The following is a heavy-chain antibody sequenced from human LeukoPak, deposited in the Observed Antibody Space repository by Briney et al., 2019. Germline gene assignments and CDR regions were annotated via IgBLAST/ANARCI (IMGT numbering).Heavy chain of an antibody. D-gene: IGHD2-8*02. CDR3: ATYRQVLLPFES. CDR1: GFTVSSNY. Sequence: GGSLRLSCAASGFTVSSNYMSWVRQAPGKGLEWVSVIYSGGSTYYADSVKGRFAISRDNSKSTLSLQMNSLRAEDTAIYYCATYRQVLLPFESWGQGTLVTVSS. CDR2: IYSGGST. J-gene: IGHJ4*02. V-gene: IGHV3-66*01.